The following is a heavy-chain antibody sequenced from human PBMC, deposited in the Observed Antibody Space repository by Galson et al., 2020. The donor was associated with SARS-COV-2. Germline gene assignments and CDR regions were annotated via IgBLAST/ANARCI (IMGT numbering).Heavy chain of an antibody. CDR2: SRNKSRGYTT. Sequence: GESLKISCVVSGFTFSDHYMDWVRQTPGKGLEWVARSRNKSRGYTTEYAASVKGRFTISRDDSRNSLFLQMNSLRTEDTAIYYCSRVKNNGWYPCAYWGQGTLVSVSS. CDR3: SRVKNNGWYPCAY. J-gene: IGHJ4*02. D-gene: IGHD6-19*01. V-gene: IGHV3-72*01. CDR1: GFTFSDHY.